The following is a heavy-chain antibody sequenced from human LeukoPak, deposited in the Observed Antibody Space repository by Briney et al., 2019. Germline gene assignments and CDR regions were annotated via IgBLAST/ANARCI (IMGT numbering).Heavy chain of an antibody. Sequence: GGSLRLSCAASGFTFSTYSMNWVRQAPGKGLEWVSYISSSGSTLYYADSVKGRFTISRDNANNSLYLQMNSLRAEDTALYYCARPASTSPLGYWGQGTLVTVSS. CDR3: ARPASTSPLGY. CDR2: ISSSGSTL. J-gene: IGHJ4*02. V-gene: IGHV3-48*04. CDR1: GFTFSTYS.